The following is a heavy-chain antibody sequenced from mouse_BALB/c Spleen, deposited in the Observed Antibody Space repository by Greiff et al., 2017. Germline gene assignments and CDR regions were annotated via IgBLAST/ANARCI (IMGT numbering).Heavy chain of an antibody. CDR2: IYPGDGDT. CDR3: ARLDGNGYYFDD. J-gene: IGHJ2*01. CDR1: GYTFTSYW. D-gene: IGHD2-1*01. V-gene: IGHV1-87*01. Sequence: VQLQQSGAELARPGASVKLSCKASGYTFTSYWMQWVKQRPGQGLEWIGAIYPGDGDTRYTQKFKGKATLTADKSSSTAYMQLSSLASEDSAVYYCARLDGNGYYFDDWGQGTTLTVSS.